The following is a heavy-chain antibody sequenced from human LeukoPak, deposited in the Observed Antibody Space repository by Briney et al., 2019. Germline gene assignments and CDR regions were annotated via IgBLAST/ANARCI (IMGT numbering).Heavy chain of an antibody. J-gene: IGHJ6*02. D-gene: IGHD3-22*01. V-gene: IGHV3-11*06. CDR1: GFTFSDYY. CDR3: ARDGRYYYDSSGSYYYGMDV. Sequence: PGGSLRLSCAASGFTFSDYYMSWVRQAPGKGLEWVSYISSSSSYTNYADSVKGRFTISRDNAKNSLYLQMNSLRAEDTAVYYCARDGRYYYDSSGSYYYGMDVWGQGTTVTVSS. CDR2: ISSSSSYT.